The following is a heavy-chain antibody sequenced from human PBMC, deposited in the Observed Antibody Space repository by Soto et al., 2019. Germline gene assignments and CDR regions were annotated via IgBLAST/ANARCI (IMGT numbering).Heavy chain of an antibody. CDR2: INPSGGST. V-gene: IGHV1-46*01. Sequence: QVQLVQSGAEVKKPGASVKVSCKASGYTFTSYYMHWVRQAPGQGLEWMGIINPSGGSTSYAQKFQGRVTMTRDTSTSTVYMELSSLRSEDTAVYYCARDSTVTSYYYYYYGMDVCGQGTTVTVSS. J-gene: IGHJ6*02. CDR3: ARDSTVTSYYYYYYGMDV. D-gene: IGHD4-4*01. CDR1: GYTFTSYY.